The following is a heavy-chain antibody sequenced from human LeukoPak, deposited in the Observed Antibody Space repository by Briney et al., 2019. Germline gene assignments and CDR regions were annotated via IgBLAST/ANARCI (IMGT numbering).Heavy chain of an antibody. Sequence: GGSLRLSCAASGFTFSSYAMSWVRQAPGKGLEWVSAISGSGGSTYYADSVKGRFTISRDNSKNTLYLQVNSLRAEDTAVYYCAKGYGSGSYYINYYYGMDVWGQGTTVTVSS. CDR1: GFTFSSYA. D-gene: IGHD3-10*01. CDR2: ISGSGGST. CDR3: AKGYGSGSYYINYYYGMDV. V-gene: IGHV3-23*01. J-gene: IGHJ6*02.